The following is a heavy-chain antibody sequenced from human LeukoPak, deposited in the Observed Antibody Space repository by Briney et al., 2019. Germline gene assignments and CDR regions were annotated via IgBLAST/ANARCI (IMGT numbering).Heavy chain of an antibody. CDR3: ATKVAGTSHFSY. CDR2: ISDSGSAI. CDR1: GFIISTFE. V-gene: IGHV3-48*03. Sequence: PGGSLRLSCAASGFIISTFEMNWVRQAPGKWLEWVSYISDSGSAIKHADSVRGRFASSRDNAKNSLYLEMHSLRVEDTAVYYCATKVAGTSHFSYWGQGTLVTVSS. D-gene: IGHD6-19*01. J-gene: IGHJ4*02.